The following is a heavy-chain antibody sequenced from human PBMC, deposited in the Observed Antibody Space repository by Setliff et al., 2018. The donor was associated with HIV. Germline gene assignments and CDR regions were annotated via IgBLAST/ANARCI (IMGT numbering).Heavy chain of an antibody. V-gene: IGHV4-59*11. CDR2: IYYSGST. Sequence: SETLSLTCTVSGGSISSHYWSWIRQPPGKGLEWIGYIYYSGSTNYNPSLKSRVTISVDTSKNQFSLKLSSVTAADTAVYYCASHRSVYYYYYMDVWGKGTTVTVSS. J-gene: IGHJ6*03. CDR1: GGSISSHY. CDR3: ASHRSVYYYYYMDV.